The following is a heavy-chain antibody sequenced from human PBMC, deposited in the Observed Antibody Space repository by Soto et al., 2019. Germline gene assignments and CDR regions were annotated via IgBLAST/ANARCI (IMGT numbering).Heavy chain of an antibody. D-gene: IGHD2-21*02. CDR2: VYYTGST. CDR3: VRTAREGAVAPHWFDR. Sequence: LSLTCTVSGASIMSTDYYWSWIRQAPGKGLEWIGYVYYTGSTYYNPSLMSRLTISVDTSKNQFSLKLTSVTAAETAVYYCVRTAREGAVAPHWFDRWGQGTQVTVSS. V-gene: IGHV4-30-4*01. CDR1: GASIMSTDYY. J-gene: IGHJ5*02.